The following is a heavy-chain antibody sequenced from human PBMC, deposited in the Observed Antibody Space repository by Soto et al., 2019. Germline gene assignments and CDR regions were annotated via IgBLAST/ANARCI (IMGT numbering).Heavy chain of an antibody. CDR2: IYYSGYT. D-gene: IGHD4-17*01. Sequence: QVQLQESGPGLVKPSETLSLTCTVSGGSISSYYWSWIRQPPGKGLEWIGYIYYSGYTSYNPSLKSRFTIPVDTSMNQFSLKLSSVTAADTAVFYCARAGDYRGNYWYFDLWGRGTLVTVSS. CDR3: ARAGDYRGNYWYFDL. V-gene: IGHV4-59*01. CDR1: GGSISSYY. J-gene: IGHJ2*01.